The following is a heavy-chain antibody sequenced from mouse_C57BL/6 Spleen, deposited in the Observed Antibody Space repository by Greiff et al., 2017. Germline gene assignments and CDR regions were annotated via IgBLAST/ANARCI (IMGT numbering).Heavy chain of an antibody. V-gene: IGHV1-7*01. D-gene: IGHD2-4*01. Sequence: VQLQQSGAELAKPGASVKLSCKASGYTFTSYWMHWVKQRPGQGLEWIGYINPSSGYTKYKQKFKDKATLTADNSSSTAYMQLSSLTYEDSAVYYWARSKDYEGYFDVWGTGTTVTVSS. CDR1: GYTFTSYW. J-gene: IGHJ1*03. CDR3: ARSKDYEGYFDV. CDR2: INPSSGYT.